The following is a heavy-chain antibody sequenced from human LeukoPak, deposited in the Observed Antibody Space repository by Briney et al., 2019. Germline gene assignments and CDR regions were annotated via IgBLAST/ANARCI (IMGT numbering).Heavy chain of an antibody. CDR2: IYSGGST. CDR1: GFTVSSNY. J-gene: IGHJ6*02. V-gene: IGHV3-66*01. D-gene: IGHD4-17*01. Sequence: GGSLRLSCAASGFTVSSNYMSWVRQAPGKGLEWVSVIYSGGSTYYAGSVKGRFTISRDNSKNTLYLQMNSLRAEDTAVCYCVRDSLYGDYRNYYYYYGMDVWGQGTTVTVSS. CDR3: VRDSLYGDYRNYYYYYGMDV.